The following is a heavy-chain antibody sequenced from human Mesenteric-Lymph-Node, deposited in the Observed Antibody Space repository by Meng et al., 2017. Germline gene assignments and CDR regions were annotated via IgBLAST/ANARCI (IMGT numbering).Heavy chain of an antibody. CDR2: ISSSSSYI. CDR1: GFTFSSYS. CDR3: ARDFSVGAKNAFDI. D-gene: IGHD1-26*01. J-gene: IGHJ3*02. Sequence: GESLKISCAASGFTFSSYSMNWVRQAPGKGLEWVSSISSSSSYIYYADSVKGRFTISRDNAKNSLYLQMNSLRAEDTAVYYCARDFSVGAKNAFDIWGQGTMVTVSS. V-gene: IGHV3-21*01.